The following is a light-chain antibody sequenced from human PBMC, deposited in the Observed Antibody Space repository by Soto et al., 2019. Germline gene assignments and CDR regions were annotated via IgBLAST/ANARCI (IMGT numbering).Light chain of an antibody. CDR3: QQRSNWPPT. V-gene: IGKV3-11*01. J-gene: IGKJ1*01. CDR2: DAS. Sequence: ASQSVSTYLAWYQQKPGQAPRLLIFDASSRATGIPARFSGSGSGTDFTLTTSSLEPEDLAVYHCQQRSNWPPTFGQGTKVDIK. CDR1: QSVSTY.